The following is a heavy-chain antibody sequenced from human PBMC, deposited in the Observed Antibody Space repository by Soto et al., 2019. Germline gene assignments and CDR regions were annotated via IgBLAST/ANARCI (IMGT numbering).Heavy chain of an antibody. CDR1: GFTLSSYG. CDR2: ISYDGSNK. D-gene: IGHD3-9*01. V-gene: IGHV3-30*18. CDR3: AKGGVLTGYYRYYYYYGMDV. J-gene: IGHJ6*02. Sequence: LRLSCAASGFTLSSYGMHWVRQAPVEGLEWVAVISYDGSNKYYADSVKGRFTISRDNSKNTLYLQMNSLRAEDTAVYYCAKGGVLTGYYRYYYYYGMDVWGQGTTVTVYS.